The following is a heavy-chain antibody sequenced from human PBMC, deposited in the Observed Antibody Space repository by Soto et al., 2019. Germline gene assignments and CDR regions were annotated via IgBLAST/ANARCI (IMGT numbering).Heavy chain of an antibody. V-gene: IGHV3-21*04. D-gene: IGHD2-15*01. CDR3: ARVGGGSGWSDP. Sequence: PGGSLRLSCAASGFTFSSYSMNWVRQAPGKGLEWVSSISSSSSYIYYADSVKGRVTMTRNTSISTAYMELSSLRSEDTAVYYCARVGGGSGWSDPWGQGTLVTVSS. J-gene: IGHJ5*02. CDR1: GFTFSSYS. CDR2: ISSSSSYI.